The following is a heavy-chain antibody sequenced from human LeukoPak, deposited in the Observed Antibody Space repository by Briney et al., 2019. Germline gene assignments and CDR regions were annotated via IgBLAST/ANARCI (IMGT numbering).Heavy chain of an antibody. CDR3: ARDSEGFTVTTRYYYYYFMDV. Sequence: ASVKVSCKASGYTFTSYDINWVRQATGQGLEWMGWMNPNSGNTGYAQKFQGRVTITGNTSISTAYMELSSLRSEDTAVYYCARDSEGFTVTTRYYYYYFMDVWGKGTTVTVSS. CDR2: MNPNSGNT. D-gene: IGHD4-11*01. J-gene: IGHJ6*03. V-gene: IGHV1-8*03. CDR1: GYTFTSYD.